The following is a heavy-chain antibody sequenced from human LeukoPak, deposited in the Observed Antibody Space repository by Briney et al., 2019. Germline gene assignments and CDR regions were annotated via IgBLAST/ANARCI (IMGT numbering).Heavy chain of an antibody. Sequence: SESLSLTCAVSGYSISSGYYWGWIRQPPGKGLEWIATIHHSGSTYYNSSVKSRVTISVDTSKDQFSLRLSSVTAADTAVYYCVRDRGYNYGDLDFWGQGTLVSVSS. CDR1: GYSISSGYY. CDR3: VRDRGYNYGDLDF. J-gene: IGHJ4*02. V-gene: IGHV4-38-2*02. D-gene: IGHD5-18*01. CDR2: IHHSGST.